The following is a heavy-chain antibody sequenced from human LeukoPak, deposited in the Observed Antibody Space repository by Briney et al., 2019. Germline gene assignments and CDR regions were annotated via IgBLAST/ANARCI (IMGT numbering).Heavy chain of an antibody. CDR3: AGGPKVPAPTCYFDY. Sequence: PGGSLRLSCAASGFTFSSYAMTWVRQAPGKGLEWVSALSGSGGSTFYADSVKGRFTISRDNSKNTLYLQMNSLRAEDTAVYYCAGGPKVPAPTCYFDYWGQGTLVTVSS. CDR2: LSGSGGST. V-gene: IGHV3-23*01. J-gene: IGHJ4*02. D-gene: IGHD2-2*01. CDR1: GFTFSSYA.